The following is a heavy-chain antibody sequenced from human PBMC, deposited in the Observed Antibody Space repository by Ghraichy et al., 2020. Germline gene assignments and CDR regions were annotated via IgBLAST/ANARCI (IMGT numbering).Heavy chain of an antibody. CDR2: MFYSGTT. Sequence: SETLSLTCTVSGGSISRYYWSWIRQPPGKGLEWIGYMFYSGTTNYNPSLKSRVTISIDASKNQLSLKMTSVTAADTAVYYCARASDYDVWSGYYMGGAWYFDFWGQGTLVTVSS. CDR1: GGSISRYY. D-gene: IGHD3-3*01. J-gene: IGHJ4*02. CDR3: ARASDYDVWSGYYMGGAWYFDF. V-gene: IGHV4-59*01.